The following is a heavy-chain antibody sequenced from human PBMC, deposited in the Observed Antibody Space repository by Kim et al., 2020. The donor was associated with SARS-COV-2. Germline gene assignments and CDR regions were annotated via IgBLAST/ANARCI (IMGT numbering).Heavy chain of an antibody. CDR1: GYSISSGYY. CDR2: IDHSGST. CDR3: ARGYGGNSGWFDP. V-gene: IGHV4-38-2*02. Sequence: SETLSLTCTVSGYSISSGYYWGWIRQPPGKVLEWIGSIDHSGSTYYNPSLKSRVTISVDTSKNQFSLKLSSVTAADTAVYYCARGYGGNSGWFDPWGQGTLVTVSS. J-gene: IGHJ5*02. D-gene: IGHD4-17*01.